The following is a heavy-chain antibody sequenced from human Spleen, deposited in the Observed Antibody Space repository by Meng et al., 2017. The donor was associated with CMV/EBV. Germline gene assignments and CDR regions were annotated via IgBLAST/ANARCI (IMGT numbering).Heavy chain of an antibody. V-gene: IGHV2-5*02. CDR1: VLSLITTGVG. J-gene: IGHJ4*02. CDR3: AHRDYYNSGGYYS. CDR2: IYWDDDK. Sequence: VLSLITTGVGVGWFCQPPRKALEWLALIYWDDDKRYSPSLKSRLTITKDTSKNQVVLTMANIDPVDTATYYCAHRDYYNSGGYYSWGQGTLVTVSS. D-gene: IGHD3-22*01.